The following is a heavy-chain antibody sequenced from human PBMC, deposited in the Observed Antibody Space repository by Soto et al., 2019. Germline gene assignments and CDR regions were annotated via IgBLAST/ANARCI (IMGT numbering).Heavy chain of an antibody. CDR2: IYYSGST. Sequence: SETLALSCTVSGGSLSSYYWSWIRQPPGKGLEWIGYIYYSGSTNYNPSLKSRVTISVDTSKNQFSLKLSSVTAADTAVYYCARHPHRKSGWLLFPIDYWGQGTLVTVS. D-gene: IGHD3-9*01. J-gene: IGHJ4*02. CDR3: ARHPHRKSGWLLFPIDY. CDR1: GGSLSSYY. V-gene: IGHV4-59*08.